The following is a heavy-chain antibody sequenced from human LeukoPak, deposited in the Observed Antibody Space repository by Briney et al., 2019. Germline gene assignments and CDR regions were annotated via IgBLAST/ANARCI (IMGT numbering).Heavy chain of an antibody. CDR3: ARVGYDSSGYPLDFDY. V-gene: IGHV3-48*03. D-gene: IGHD3-22*01. Sequence: GGSLRLSCAASGFTFSSYEMNWVRQAPGKGLEWVSYISSSGSTIYYADSVKGRFTISRDNAKNSLYLQMNSLRAEDTAVYYCARVGYDSSGYPLDFDYWGQGTLVTVSS. J-gene: IGHJ4*02. CDR1: GFTFSSYE. CDR2: ISSSGSTI.